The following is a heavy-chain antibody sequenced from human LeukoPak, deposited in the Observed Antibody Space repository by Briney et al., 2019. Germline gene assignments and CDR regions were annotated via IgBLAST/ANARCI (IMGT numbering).Heavy chain of an antibody. V-gene: IGHV4-39*07. D-gene: IGHD6-13*01. J-gene: IGHJ5*02. Sequence: SETLSLTCTVSGGSITSRNYYWGWIRQPPGKGLEWVGSIFYSGTTYYNPSLKSRVTISLDTSKNQLSLKVTSVTAADTAVYYCARGSSSWYRWGQGTLVTVSS. CDR2: IFYSGTT. CDR1: GGSITSRNYY. CDR3: ARGSSSWYR.